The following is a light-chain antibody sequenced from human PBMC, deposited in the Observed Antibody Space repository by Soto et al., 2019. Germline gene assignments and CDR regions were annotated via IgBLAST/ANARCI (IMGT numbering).Light chain of an antibody. CDR3: QQLNTYPIT. Sequence: IQLTQSPSSLSASVGDRVTITCRASQGISSYLAWYQQKPGKAPKLLIYGASTLAGGGPFRFSGSGSGTDFTLIISSVQPEDFATYYCQQLNTYPITFGQGTRLEIK. J-gene: IGKJ5*01. V-gene: IGKV1-9*01. CDR1: QGISSY. CDR2: GAS.